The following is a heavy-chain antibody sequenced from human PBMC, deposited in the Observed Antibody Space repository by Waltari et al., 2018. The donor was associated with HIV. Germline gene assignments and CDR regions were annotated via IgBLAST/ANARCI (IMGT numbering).Heavy chain of an antibody. CDR2: IYTSGST. J-gene: IGHJ4*02. D-gene: IGHD1-26*01. V-gene: IGHV4-61*02. CDR1: GGPIRSGRYY. Sequence: QVQLQESGPGLVKPPQTLSPTCPVTGGPIRSGRYYWRWLRQPAGKGLEWIGRIYTSGSTNYNPSLKSRVTISVDTSKNQFSLKLSSVTAADTAVYYCAREGDSGSWGNYFDYWGQGTLVTVSS. CDR3: AREGDSGSWGNYFDY.